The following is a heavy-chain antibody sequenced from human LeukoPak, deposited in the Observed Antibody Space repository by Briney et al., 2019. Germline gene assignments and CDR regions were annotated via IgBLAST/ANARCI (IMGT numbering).Heavy chain of an antibody. CDR1: GGSISSSSYY. J-gene: IGHJ4*02. CDR3: XRRYGTFDY. D-gene: IGHD4-17*01. CDR2: IYYSGST. Sequence: PSETLSLTCTVSGGSISSSSYYWGWIRQLPGKGLEWIGSIYYSGSTYYNPSLKSRVTISVDTSKNQFSLKLSSVTAADTAVYXXXRRYGTFDYWGQGTLVTVSS. V-gene: IGHV4-39*01.